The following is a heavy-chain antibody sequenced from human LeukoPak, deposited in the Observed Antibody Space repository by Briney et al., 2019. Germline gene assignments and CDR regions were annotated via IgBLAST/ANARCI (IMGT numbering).Heavy chain of an antibody. V-gene: IGHV3-11*04. J-gene: IGHJ4*02. CDR1: GFTFSDYY. D-gene: IGHD3-9*01. CDR3: ARGGPPLLRYSDWGFYYFDY. CDR2: ISSSGSTI. Sequence: GGSLRLSCAASGFTFSDYYMSWIRQAPGKGLEWVSYISSSGSTIYCADSVKGRFTISRDNAKNSLYLQMNSLRAEDTAVYYCARGGPPLLRYSDWGFYYFDYWGQGTLVTVSS.